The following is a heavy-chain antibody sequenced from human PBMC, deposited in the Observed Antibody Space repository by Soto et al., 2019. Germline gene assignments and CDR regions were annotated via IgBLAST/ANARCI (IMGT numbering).Heavy chain of an antibody. CDR1: GGTFSPFV. D-gene: IGHD2-2*01. CDR3: ALVDRSTWHVLGYQ. J-gene: IGHJ4*02. Sequence: SVKVSCKPSGGTFSPFVIKWVRQAPGQGLEWMGGIIPTIKRTTYAQNFQDRVTIRADESTTTVYLELRGLRSDDTAVYFCALVDRSTWHVLGYQWGQGTLVPVSS. V-gene: IGHV1-69*13. CDR2: IIPTIKRT.